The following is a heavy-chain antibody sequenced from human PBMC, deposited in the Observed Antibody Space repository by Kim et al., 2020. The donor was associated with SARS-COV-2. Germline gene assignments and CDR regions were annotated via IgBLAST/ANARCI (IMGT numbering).Heavy chain of an antibody. V-gene: IGHV3-73*01. D-gene: IGHD1-1*01. CDR3: TRGSVTTFD. Sequence: GGSLRLSCLASGFTFSDFSIHWVRQASGRGLEYVAPIRSGGISYSTVYGVSDRLTFTRANDDSKNKVYLQMNSMKNKATDTHYRTRGSVTTFD. CDR1: GFTFSDFS. CDR2: IRSGGISYST. J-gene: IGHJ4*01.